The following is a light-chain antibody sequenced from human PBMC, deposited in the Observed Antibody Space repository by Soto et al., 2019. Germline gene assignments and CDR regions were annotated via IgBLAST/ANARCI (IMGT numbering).Light chain of an antibody. CDR2: LSSDGSH. J-gene: IGLJ2*01. CDR1: SGHSSYA. V-gene: IGLV4-69*01. Sequence: QPVLTQSPSDSASLGASVKLTCTLSSGHSSYAIAWHQQQPEKGPRYLMKLSSDGSHSKGDGIPDRFSGSSSGAERYLTISSLQSEDETDYYCQTWDTGARVVFGGGTKVTVL. CDR3: QTWDTGARVV.